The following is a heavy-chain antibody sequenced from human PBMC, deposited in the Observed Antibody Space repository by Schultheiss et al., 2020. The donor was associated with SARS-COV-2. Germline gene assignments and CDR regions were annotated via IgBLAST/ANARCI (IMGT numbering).Heavy chain of an antibody. Sequence: GGSLRLSCAASGFTFSSYSMNWVRQAPGKGLEWVSYISSSSSYTNYADSVKGRFTISRDNAKNSLYLQMNSLRAEDTAVYYCARVRSGGTLYAFDIWGQGTMVTVSS. CDR3: ARVRSGGTLYAFDI. CDR2: ISSSSSYT. CDR1: GFTFSSYS. D-gene: IGHD2-15*01. J-gene: IGHJ3*02. V-gene: IGHV3-21*05.